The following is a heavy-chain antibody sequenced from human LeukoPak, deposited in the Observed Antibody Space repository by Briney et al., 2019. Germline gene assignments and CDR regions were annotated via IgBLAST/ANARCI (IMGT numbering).Heavy chain of an antibody. CDR3: AREYCGGDCLTFDY. CDR2: IYTSGST. Sequence: SETLSLTCTVSGGSISSYYWSWIRQPAGKGLEWIGRIYTSGSTNYNPSLKSRVTMSVDTSKNQFSLKLSSVTAADTAVYYCAREYCGGDCLTFDYWGQGTLVTVSS. D-gene: IGHD2-21*01. J-gene: IGHJ4*02. CDR1: GGSISSYY. V-gene: IGHV4-4*07.